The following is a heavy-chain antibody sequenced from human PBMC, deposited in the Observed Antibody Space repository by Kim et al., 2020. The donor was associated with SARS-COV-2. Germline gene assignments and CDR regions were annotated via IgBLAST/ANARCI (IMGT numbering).Heavy chain of an antibody. J-gene: IGHJ3*02. V-gene: IGHV5-51*01. D-gene: IGHD1-20*01. CDR1: GYSFTSYW. CDR2: IYPGDSDT. Sequence: GESLKISCKGSGYSFTSYWIGWVRQMPGKGLEWMGIIYPGDSDTRYSPSFQGQVTISADKSISTAYLQWSSLKASDTAMYYCASARYNWNDPDHNDAFDIWGQGTMVTVSS. CDR3: ASARYNWNDPDHNDAFDI.